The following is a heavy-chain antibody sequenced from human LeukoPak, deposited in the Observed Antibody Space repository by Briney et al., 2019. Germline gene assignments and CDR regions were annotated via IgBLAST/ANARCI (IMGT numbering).Heavy chain of an antibody. CDR1: GGSISSYY. CDR2: IYYSGST. V-gene: IGHV4-59*08. CDR3: ARHPCSSTSCYFGYYGMDV. D-gene: IGHD2-2*01. Sequence: SETLSLTCTVSGGSISSYYWSWIRQPPGKGLEWSGYIYYSGSTNYNPSIKSRVTIAVDTSKNQFSLTLSSVTAADTAVYYCARHPCSSTSCYFGYYGMDVWGQGTTVTVSS. J-gene: IGHJ6*02.